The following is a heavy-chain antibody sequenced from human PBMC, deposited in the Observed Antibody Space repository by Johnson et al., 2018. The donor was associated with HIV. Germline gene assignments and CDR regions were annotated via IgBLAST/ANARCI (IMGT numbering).Heavy chain of an antibody. CDR1: GFTVSRNY. D-gene: IGHD2-2*01. CDR3: ASAIPGRSSLDGFDF. J-gene: IGHJ3*01. CDR2: IYSGGGA. V-gene: IGHV3-66*01. Sequence: VQLVESGGGLVQPGGSLRLACAASGFTVSRNYMSWVRQAPGKGLEWVSVIYSGGGAYYADSVKGRFPISRDNSKNTLYLQMNSLRAEDTAAYYCASAIPGRSSLDGFDFWGRGTMVTVSS.